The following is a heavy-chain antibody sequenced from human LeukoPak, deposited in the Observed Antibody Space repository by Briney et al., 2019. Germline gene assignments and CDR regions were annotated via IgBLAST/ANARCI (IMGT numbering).Heavy chain of an antibody. V-gene: IGHV1-69*13. CDR3: ARDPITIFGVVMENMDV. CDR2: IIPIFGTA. Sequence: WASVKVSCKASGYTFTSYDNNWVRQATGQGLEWMGGIIPIFGTANYAQKFQGRVTITADESTSTAYMELSSLRSDDTAVYYCARDPITIFGVVMENMDVWGKGTTVTVSS. J-gene: IGHJ6*03. CDR1: GYTFTSYD. D-gene: IGHD3-3*01.